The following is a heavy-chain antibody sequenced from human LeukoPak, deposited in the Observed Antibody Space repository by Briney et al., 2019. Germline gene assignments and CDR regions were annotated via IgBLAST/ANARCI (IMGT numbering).Heavy chain of an antibody. CDR2: VYTSGST. J-gene: IGHJ4*02. V-gene: IGHV4-4*07. Sequence: SETLSLTCTVSGGSISSYYWSWIRQPAGKGLEWIGRVYTSGSTNYNPSLKSRVTISVDTSKNQFSLKLSSVTAADTAAYYCARESIYGDYGHWGQGTLVTVSS. CDR1: GGSISSYY. CDR3: ARESIYGDYGH. D-gene: IGHD4-17*01.